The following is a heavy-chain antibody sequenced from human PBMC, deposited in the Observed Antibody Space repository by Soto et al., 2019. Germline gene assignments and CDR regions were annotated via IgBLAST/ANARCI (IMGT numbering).Heavy chain of an antibody. V-gene: IGHV3-23*01. J-gene: IGHJ6*03. CDR1: GFRLSDSA. CDR3: AKNGCSYPACYPYDYYVDV. Sequence: EVQLLESGGGLVQPGGSLRLSCAASGFRLSDSAVSWVRQAPGKGLEWVSSLTVTGDSAFYSDSVKGRFTISRDISKSTLYLQMNSLRAEDTAVYYCAKNGCSYPACYPYDYYVDVGGRGTTVTVSS. D-gene: IGHD2-15*01. CDR2: LTVTGDSA.